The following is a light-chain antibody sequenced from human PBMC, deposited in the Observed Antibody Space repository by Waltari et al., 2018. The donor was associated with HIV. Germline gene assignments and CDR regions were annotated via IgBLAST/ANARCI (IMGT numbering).Light chain of an antibody. J-gene: IGLJ2*01. V-gene: IGLV1-47*01. CDR1: SSNIGSNY. Sequence: QSVLTQPPSASGTPGQRVTISCSGASSNIGSNYVYWYQELPGTAPKLLIYRTDQRPSGVPDRFSGSNSGTSASLAISGLRSEDEADYYCAAWDDSLSALFGGGTKLTVL. CDR3: AAWDDSLSAL. CDR2: RTD.